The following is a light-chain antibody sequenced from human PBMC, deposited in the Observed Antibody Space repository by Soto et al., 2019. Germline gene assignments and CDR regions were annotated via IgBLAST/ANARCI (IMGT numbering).Light chain of an antibody. Sequence: EIVLTQSPGTLSLSPGERATLSCRASQSVGGVYLAWYQHRPGQAPSLLIYGASTRATGIPNRFSGSGSGTDFTLTINILEPEDFAVYYCQQYGTSPYTFGQGTKLEIK. CDR2: GAS. V-gene: IGKV3-20*01. J-gene: IGKJ2*01. CDR3: QQYGTSPYT. CDR1: QSVGGVY.